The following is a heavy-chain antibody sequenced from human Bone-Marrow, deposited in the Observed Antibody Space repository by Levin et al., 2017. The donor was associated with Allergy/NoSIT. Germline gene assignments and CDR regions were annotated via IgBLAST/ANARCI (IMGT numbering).Heavy chain of an antibody. CDR1: GFTFRNNA. CDR3: AKSKGALSPLPFDS. Sequence: GESLKISCVASGFTFRNNAMNWVRQAPGKGLEWVATISGTGGTTYYADSAKGRFTISRDNSGNTLYVQMNGLRADDTAVYYCAKSKGALSPLPFDSWGQGTLVTVSS. J-gene: IGHJ4*02. D-gene: IGHD3-16*01. CDR2: ISGTGGTT. V-gene: IGHV3-23*01.